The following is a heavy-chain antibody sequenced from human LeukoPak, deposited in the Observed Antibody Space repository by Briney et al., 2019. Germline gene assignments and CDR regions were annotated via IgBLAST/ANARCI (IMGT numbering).Heavy chain of an antibody. CDR2: ISYDGSNK. V-gene: IGHV3-30*03. Sequence: GGSLRLSCAASGFTFSSYGMHWVRQAPGEGLEWVAVISYDGSNKYYADSVKGRFTISRDNSKNTLYLQMNSLRAEDTAMYYCASTRRTGTSCYLPILDWGQGILVTVSS. D-gene: IGHD2-2*01. CDR3: ASTRRTGTSCYLPILD. CDR1: GFTFSSYG. J-gene: IGHJ4*02.